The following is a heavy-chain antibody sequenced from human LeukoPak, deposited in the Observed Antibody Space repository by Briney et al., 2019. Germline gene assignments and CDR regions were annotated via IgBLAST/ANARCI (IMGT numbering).Heavy chain of an antibody. V-gene: IGHV4-59*08. CDR1: GDSINNYY. D-gene: IGHD6-6*01. J-gene: IGHJ4*02. Sequence: PSETLSLTCTVSGDSINNYYWSWIRQPPGKGLEWIGYIYYSGSTNYNPSLKSRVTISVDTSTNQFSLNLSSVTAADTAVYYCARHDPRGEPARLGFFGYWGQGTLVTVSS. CDR3: ARHDPRGEPARLGFFGY. CDR2: IYYSGST.